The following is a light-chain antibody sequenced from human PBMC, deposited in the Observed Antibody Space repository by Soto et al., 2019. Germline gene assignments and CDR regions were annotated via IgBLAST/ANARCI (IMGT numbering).Light chain of an antibody. J-gene: IGLJ2*01. CDR3: YSAADHNLGV. Sequence: SYELTQPSSVSVSPGQTARITCSGDVLAKKYARWFQQKPGQAPVVVIYKDSERPSGIPERFSGSSSGTTVTLTISGAQVEDEADYYCYSAADHNLGVFGGGTKLTVL. CDR2: KDS. CDR1: VLAKKY. V-gene: IGLV3-27*01.